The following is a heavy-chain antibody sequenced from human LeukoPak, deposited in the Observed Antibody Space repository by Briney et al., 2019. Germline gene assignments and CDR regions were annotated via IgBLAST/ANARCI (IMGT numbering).Heavy chain of an antibody. CDR3: AREVVAAAGTVDY. Sequence: SETLSLTCTVSGDSISNFYWSWIRQPPGKELEWIGYIYYSGSTNYNPSLKSRVTISVDTSKNQFSLKLTSVTAADTAVYYCAREVVAAAGTVDYWGQGTLVTVSS. D-gene: IGHD6-13*01. CDR1: GDSISNFY. V-gene: IGHV4-59*01. J-gene: IGHJ4*02. CDR2: IYYSGST.